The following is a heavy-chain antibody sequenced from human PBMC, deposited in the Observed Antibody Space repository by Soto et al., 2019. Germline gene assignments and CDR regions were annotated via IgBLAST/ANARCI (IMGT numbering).Heavy chain of an antibody. J-gene: IGHJ5*02. CDR2: ISAYNGNT. CDR3: ARLKLRLGELSFNWFDP. V-gene: IGHV1-18*01. Sequence: QVQLVQSGAEVKKPGASVKVSCKASGYTFTSYGISWVRQAPGQGLAWMGWISAYNGNTNYAQKLQGRVTMTTDTSTSTAYMELRSLRSDDTAVYYCARLKLRLGELSFNWFDPWGQGTLVTVSS. D-gene: IGHD3-16*02. CDR1: GYTFTSYG.